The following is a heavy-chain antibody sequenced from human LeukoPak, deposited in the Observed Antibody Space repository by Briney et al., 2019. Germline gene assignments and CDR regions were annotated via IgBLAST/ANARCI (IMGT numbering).Heavy chain of an antibody. CDR3: ARENYGDYGGAFDY. D-gene: IGHD4-17*01. Sequence: GGSLRLSCAASGFTFSSYAMPWVRQAPGKGLEWVAVISYDGSNKYYADSVKGRFTISRDNSKNTLYLQMNSLRAEDTAVYYCARENYGDYGGAFDYWGQGTLVTVSS. J-gene: IGHJ4*02. V-gene: IGHV3-30-3*01. CDR2: ISYDGSNK. CDR1: GFTFSSYA.